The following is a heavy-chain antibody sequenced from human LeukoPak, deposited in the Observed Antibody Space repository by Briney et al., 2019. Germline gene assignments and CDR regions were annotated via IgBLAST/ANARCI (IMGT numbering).Heavy chain of an antibody. CDR1: GFTFSSYE. J-gene: IGHJ4*02. CDR3: AREVNSGYYQFDY. D-gene: IGHD3-22*01. CDR2: INSGGSTK. V-gene: IGHV3-48*03. Sequence: EAGGSLRLSCAASGFTFSSYEMNSVRQAPGKGLEWVSYINSGGSTKYYADSVKGRFTISRDNAKNSLYLQMNSLRAEDTAVYSCAREVNSGYYQFDYWGQGTLVTVSS.